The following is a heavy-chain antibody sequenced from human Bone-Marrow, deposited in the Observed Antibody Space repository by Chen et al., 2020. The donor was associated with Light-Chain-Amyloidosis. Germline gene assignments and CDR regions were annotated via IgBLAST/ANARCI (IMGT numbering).Heavy chain of an antibody. D-gene: IGHD3-22*01. Sequence: EVQLLESGGGWVQPGGSLRLSCAASGFTFSSYAMSWVRQAPGKGLEWVSAISGSGGSTYYADSVKVRFTISRDNSKNTLYLQMNSLRAEDTAVYYCAKGWDDSSGYYEYWGQGTLVTVSS. V-gene: IGHV3-23*01. CDR1: GFTFSSYA. J-gene: IGHJ4*02. CDR3: AKGWDDSSGYYEY. CDR2: ISGSGGST.